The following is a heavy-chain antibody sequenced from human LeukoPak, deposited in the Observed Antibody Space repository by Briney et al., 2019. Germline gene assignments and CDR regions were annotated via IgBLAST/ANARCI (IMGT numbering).Heavy chain of an antibody. V-gene: IGHV1-69*13. CDR2: IIPIFGTA. D-gene: IGHD6-13*01. J-gene: IGHJ6*02. Sequence: ASVKVSCKDSGYTFTGYYMHWVRQAPGQGLEWMGGIIPIFGTANYAQKFQGRVTITADESTSTAYMELSSLRSEDTAVYYCARASPDSSSWQYYYYGMDVWGQGTTVTVSS. CDR1: GYTFTGYY. CDR3: ARASPDSSSWQYYYYGMDV.